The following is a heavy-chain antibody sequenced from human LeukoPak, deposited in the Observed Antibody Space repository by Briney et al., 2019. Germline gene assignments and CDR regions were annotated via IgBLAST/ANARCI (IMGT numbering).Heavy chain of an antibody. D-gene: IGHD2-2*01. V-gene: IGHV3-23*01. CDR3: AKVGGGYCSSTSCSFDY. J-gene: IGHJ4*02. CDR2: ISGSGGST. Sequence: GGSLRLSCAASGFTFSSYAMSWVRQAPGKGLEWVSAISGSGGSTYYADSVKGRFTISRDNFKNTLYLQMNSLRAEDTAVYYCAKVGGGYCSSTSCSFDYWGQGTLVTVSS. CDR1: GFTFSSYA.